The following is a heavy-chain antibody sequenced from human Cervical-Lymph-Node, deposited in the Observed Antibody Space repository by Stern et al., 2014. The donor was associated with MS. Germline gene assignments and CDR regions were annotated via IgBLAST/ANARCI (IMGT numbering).Heavy chain of an antibody. CDR2: VFYNGNT. CDR3: ARHGWLGGIRHYFDL. J-gene: IGHJ5*02. CDR1: GGSISSDSHY. Sequence: QLQLQESGPGLVKPSDTLSLTCTIFGGSISSDSHYWGWLRQSPGRGLQWIGSVFYNGNTYYNPSLKSRVTMSVNPSRNQFSRRLSSVTAADTTVYYCARHGWLGGIRHYFDLWGQGTLVTVSS. D-gene: IGHD6-19*01. V-gene: IGHV4-39*01.